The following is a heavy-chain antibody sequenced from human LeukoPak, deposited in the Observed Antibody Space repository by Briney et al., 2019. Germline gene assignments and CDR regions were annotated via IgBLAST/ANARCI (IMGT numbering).Heavy chain of an antibody. J-gene: IGHJ6*02. CDR2: ISAYNGNT. CDR1: GYTFTSYG. V-gene: IGHV1-18*01. CDR3: ARGYNWNDQSYYGMDV. D-gene: IGHD1-1*01. Sequence: ASVKVSCKASGYTFTSYGISWVRQAPGQGLEWMGWISAYNGNTNYAQKLQGRVTMTTDTSTSTAYMELRSLRSDDTAVYYCARGYNWNDQSYYGMDVWGQGTTVTVSS.